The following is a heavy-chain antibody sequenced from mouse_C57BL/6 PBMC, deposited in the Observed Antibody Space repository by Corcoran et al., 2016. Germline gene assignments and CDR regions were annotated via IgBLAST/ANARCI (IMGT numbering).Heavy chain of an antibody. D-gene: IGHD2-1*01. J-gene: IGHJ3*01. Sequence: EVQLQQSGPELVKPGASVKISCKASGYTFTDYYMNWVKQSHGKSLEWIGDINPNNGGTSYNQKFKGKATLTVDKSSSTAYMELRSLTSEDSAVYYCAREEGYGNYLWGQGTLVTVSA. CDR3: AREEGYGNYL. V-gene: IGHV1-26*01. CDR1: GYTFTDYY. CDR2: INPNNGGT.